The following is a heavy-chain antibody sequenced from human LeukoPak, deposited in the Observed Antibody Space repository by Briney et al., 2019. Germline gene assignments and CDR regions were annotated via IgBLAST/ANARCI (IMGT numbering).Heavy chain of an antibody. Sequence: SQTLSLTCTVSGGSISSGGYYWSWLRQPPGKGLEWIGYIYHSGNTYYNPSLKSRVTISVDRSKNQFSLKLSSVTAADTAVYYCARRIGSQGGWFDPWGQGTLVTVSS. J-gene: IGHJ5*02. CDR3: ARRIGSQGGWFDP. CDR2: IYHSGNT. CDR1: GGSISSGGYY. V-gene: IGHV4-30-2*01. D-gene: IGHD2-15*01.